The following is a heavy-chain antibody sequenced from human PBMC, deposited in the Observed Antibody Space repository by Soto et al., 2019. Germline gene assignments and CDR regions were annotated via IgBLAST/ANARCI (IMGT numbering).Heavy chain of an antibody. CDR3: ARGGGYDPFDY. J-gene: IGHJ4*02. CDR2: IYHSGTT. CDR1: GDSISRGYH. Sequence: PSETLSLTCAVSGDSISRGYHWAWIRQPPGKGLEWVASIYHSGTTYYNPSLTGRLTISVDTSKNEFSLKVSSVTAADSAVYYCARGGGYDPFDYWGQGTLVTVSS. D-gene: IGHD5-12*01. V-gene: IGHV4-38-2*01.